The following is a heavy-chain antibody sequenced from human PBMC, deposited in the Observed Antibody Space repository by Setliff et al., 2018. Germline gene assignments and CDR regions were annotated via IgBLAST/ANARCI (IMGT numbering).Heavy chain of an antibody. J-gene: IGHJ4*02. CDR3: AKDAYDSSGYGGHYFDY. D-gene: IGHD3-22*01. V-gene: IGHV3-30*02. CDR2: TRLDGNSK. CDR1: GFTFNMYG. Sequence: GGSLRLSCAASGFTFNMYGMHWVRQAPGKGLEWVAFTRLDGNSKYYADSVKGRFTISRDNSKNTLYLQMGSLRAEDSAIYYCAKDAYDSSGYGGHYFDYWGQGALVTVSS.